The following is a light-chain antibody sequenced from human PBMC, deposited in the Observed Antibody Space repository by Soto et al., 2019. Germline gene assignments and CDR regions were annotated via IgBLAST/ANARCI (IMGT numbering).Light chain of an antibody. CDR3: QQYNVWPLT. CDR2: VAS. CDR1: QSVSSN. J-gene: IGKJ4*01. Sequence: IVMTQSPATLSVSPGERSTLSCRASQSVSSNLAWDQQKPGQTPKLLIYVASTRATGIPARFSGSGSGTEFTLTISSLPSEDFAVYYCQQYNVWPLTFGGGTKVEFK. V-gene: IGKV3-15*01.